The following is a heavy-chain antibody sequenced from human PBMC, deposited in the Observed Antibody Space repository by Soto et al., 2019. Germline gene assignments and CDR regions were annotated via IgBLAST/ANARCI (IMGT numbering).Heavy chain of an antibody. J-gene: IGHJ4*02. D-gene: IGHD3-16*01. V-gene: IGHV1-69*01. CDR2: FVPLFGTT. CDR3: ATHGLGVSSPPYFDN. CDR1: GGTFSGYV. Sequence: PLVQSGSEVQKPGSSVKVSCQASGGTFSGYVVTWVRQAPGHGLEWMGEFVPLFGTTNYAQRFSGRITITAEESTSTAYRELRTLRSDDTAVYYCATHGLGVSSPPYFDNWGQGTLVTVAS.